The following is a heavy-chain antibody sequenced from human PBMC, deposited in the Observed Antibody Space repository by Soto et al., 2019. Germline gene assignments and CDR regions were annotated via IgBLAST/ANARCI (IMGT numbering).Heavy chain of an antibody. Sequence: ASVTFSCKESGYTFTSYAMHWVRQEPGQRLEWMGWINAGNGNTKYSQKFQGRVTITRDTSASTAYMELSSLRSEDTAVYYCARDPAVVSGLGYGAFWGQGTLVTAPQ. CDR3: ARDPAVVSGLGYGAF. D-gene: IGHD1-26*01. J-gene: IGHJ4*02. CDR1: GYTFTSYA. V-gene: IGHV1-3*01. CDR2: INAGNGNT.